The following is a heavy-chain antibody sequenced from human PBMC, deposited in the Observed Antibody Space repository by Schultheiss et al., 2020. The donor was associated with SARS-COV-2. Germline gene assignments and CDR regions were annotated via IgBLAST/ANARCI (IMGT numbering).Heavy chain of an antibody. CDR1: GGSISSFY. D-gene: IGHD3-22*01. V-gene: IGHV4-59*01. CDR2: IYYSGST. CDR3: ARSLHYYDSRYRFDY. Sequence: SETLSLTCTVSGGSISSFYWSWIRQPAGKGLEWIGYIYYSGSTNYNPSLKSRVTISVDTSKNQFSLKLSSVTAADTAVYYCARSLHYYDSRYRFDYWGQGTLVTVSS. J-gene: IGHJ4*02.